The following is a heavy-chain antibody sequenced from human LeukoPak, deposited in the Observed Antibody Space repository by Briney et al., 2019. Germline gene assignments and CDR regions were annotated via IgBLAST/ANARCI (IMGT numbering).Heavy chain of an antibody. Sequence: SETLSLTCAVYGGSFSGYYWSWIRQPPGKGLEWIGEINHSGSTNYNPSLKRRVTISVDTSKNQFSLKLSSVTAADTAVYYCARPSGEGGKVWFDPWGQGTLVTVSS. D-gene: IGHD4-23*01. CDR1: GGSFSGYY. J-gene: IGHJ5*02. V-gene: IGHV4-34*01. CDR3: ARPSGEGGKVWFDP. CDR2: INHSGST.